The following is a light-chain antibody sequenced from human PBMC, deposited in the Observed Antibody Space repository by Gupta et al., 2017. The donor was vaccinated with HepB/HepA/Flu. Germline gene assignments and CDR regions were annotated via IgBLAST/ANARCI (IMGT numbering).Light chain of an antibody. CDR1: KLGDKF. V-gene: IGLV3-1*01. Sequence: SYELTQPPSVSVSPGQTASITCSGDKLGDKFACWYQQKPGQSPLLVIYQDSKRPSGIPERFSGSNSGNTATLTISGTQAMDEADYYCQAGDSSTLVVFGGGTKLTVL. J-gene: IGLJ2*01. CDR2: QDS. CDR3: QAGDSSTLVV.